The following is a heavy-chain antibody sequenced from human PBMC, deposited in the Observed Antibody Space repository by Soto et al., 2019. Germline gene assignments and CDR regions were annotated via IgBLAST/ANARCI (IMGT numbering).Heavy chain of an antibody. CDR2: INPSRGRT. Sequence: ASVKVSCKASGGTFSSCTISWVRQAPGQGLEWMGIINPSRGRTNYAQKFQGRVTMTTDTSTSTVYMELSSLRSEDTAVYYCAREGVTTYYFDYWGQGTLVTVSS. J-gene: IGHJ4*02. CDR3: AREGVTTYYFDY. D-gene: IGHD4-17*01. V-gene: IGHV1-46*03. CDR1: GGTFSSCT.